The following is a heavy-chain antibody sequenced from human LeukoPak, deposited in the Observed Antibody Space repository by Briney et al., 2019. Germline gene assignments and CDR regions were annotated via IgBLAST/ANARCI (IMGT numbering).Heavy chain of an antibody. D-gene: IGHD2-2*01. Sequence: GGSLRLSCAASGFTFRSYTMNWVRQAPGKGLEWVSSISSSSSSIYYADSVKGRFTISRDNATKSLYLQMNSLRAEDTAMYYCARGFCTSTSCYGSYWGQGTLVTVSS. CDR1: GFTFRSYT. J-gene: IGHJ4*02. CDR2: ISSSSSSI. CDR3: ARGFCTSTSCYGSY. V-gene: IGHV3-21*01.